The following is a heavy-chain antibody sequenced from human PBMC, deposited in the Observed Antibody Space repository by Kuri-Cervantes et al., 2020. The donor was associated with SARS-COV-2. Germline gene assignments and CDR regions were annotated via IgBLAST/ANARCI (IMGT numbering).Heavy chain of an antibody. CDR3: ARTPAWVAWFDP. J-gene: IGHJ5*02. Sequence: GESLKISCAASGLTLSNFGMHWVRQAPGKGLQWLAFIGYDGSSKDYGDSVKGRFIISRDNSKNTLHLHMNSLRAEDTAVYYCARTPAWVAWFDPWGQGTLVTISS. V-gene: IGHV3-33*01. CDR1: GLTLSNFG. D-gene: IGHD2-15*01. CDR2: IGYDGSSK.